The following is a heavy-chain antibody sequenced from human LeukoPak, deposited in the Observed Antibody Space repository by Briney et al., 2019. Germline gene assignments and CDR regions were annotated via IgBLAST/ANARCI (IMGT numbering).Heavy chain of an antibody. J-gene: IGHJ4*02. CDR3: ARDSGHGGIFDY. Sequence: GGSLRLSCAASGFAFSNSWMTWVRQAPGKGLEWVANINHDGSEKYYVDSMKGRFTISRDSVKNSLYLQVNSLRAEDTAVYYCARDSGHGGIFDYWGQGTLVTVSS. CDR1: GFAFSNSW. V-gene: IGHV3-7*01. D-gene: IGHD3-16*01. CDR2: INHDGSEK.